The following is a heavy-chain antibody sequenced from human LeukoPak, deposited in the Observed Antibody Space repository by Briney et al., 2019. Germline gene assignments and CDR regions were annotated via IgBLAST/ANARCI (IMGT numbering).Heavy chain of an antibody. CDR3: AKKALVGSTSSPFDD. CDR1: GFAFSTYA. J-gene: IGHJ4*02. D-gene: IGHD6-13*01. CDR2: ISGRGDIT. Sequence: GGSLRLSCAASGFAFSTYAMGWVRQAPGKGLEWVSSISGRGDITYYGDSMKGRFTISRDNSKNTLYLQMNSLRAEDTALYYCAKKALVGSTSSPFDDWGQGTLVTVSS. V-gene: IGHV3-23*01.